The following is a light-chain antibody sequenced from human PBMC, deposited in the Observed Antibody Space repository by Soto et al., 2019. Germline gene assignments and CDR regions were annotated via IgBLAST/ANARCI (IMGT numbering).Light chain of an antibody. J-gene: IGKJ5*01. Sequence: EIVLTQSPGTLSLSPGERATLSCRASQSVSSSYLSWYQRKPGQAPRLLIYGASTRATDIPARFSGSGSGTDFTLTISSLQPEDFAVYYCQQDYNLPITFGQGTRLEI. CDR3: QQDYNLPIT. CDR2: GAS. V-gene: IGKV3D-7*01. CDR1: QSVSSSY.